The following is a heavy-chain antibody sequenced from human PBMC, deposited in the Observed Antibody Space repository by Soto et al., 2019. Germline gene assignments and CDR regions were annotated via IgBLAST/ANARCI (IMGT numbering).Heavy chain of an antibody. J-gene: IGHJ6*02. CDR2: ITKSSRTI. D-gene: IGHD5-12*01. CDR3: TRDHGYGYGMDV. Sequence: EVQLVESGGGLVQPGVSLRLSCAASGFTFSTYSMNWVRQAPGKGLEWISYITKSSRTIYYAESVKGRFTISRDNAKNSLYLQMNSLRAEDTAVYYCTRDHGYGYGMDVWVQGTTVTVSS. CDR1: GFTFSTYS. V-gene: IGHV3-48*01.